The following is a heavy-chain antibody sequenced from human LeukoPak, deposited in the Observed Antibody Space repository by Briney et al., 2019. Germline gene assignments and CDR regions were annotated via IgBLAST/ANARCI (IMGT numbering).Heavy chain of an antibody. CDR1: GGSISNYY. Sequence: PSETLSLTCTVSGGSISNYYWSWIRQPPGKGLEWIGCIYYSGSTKYNPSLKSRVTISVDTSKNQFSLELSSVTAADTAVYYCARTRYCISTSCYFDYWGQGTLVTASS. CDR3: ARTRYCISTSCYFDY. CDR2: IYYSGST. V-gene: IGHV4-59*01. D-gene: IGHD2-2*01. J-gene: IGHJ4*02.